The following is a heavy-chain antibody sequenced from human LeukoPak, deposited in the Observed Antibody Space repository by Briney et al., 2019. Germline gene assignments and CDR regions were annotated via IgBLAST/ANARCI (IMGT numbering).Heavy chain of an antibody. J-gene: IGHJ6*03. CDR2: IYTSGST. CDR1: GGSISSYY. V-gene: IGHV4-4*07. D-gene: IGHD6-6*01. Sequence: SETLSLTCTVSGGSISSYYWSWIRQPAGKGLEWIGRIYTSGSTNYNPSLKSRVTMSVDTSKNQFSLKLSSVTAADTAVYYCARDRDEYSSSSGDYYYYMDVWGKGTTVTVSS. CDR3: ARDRDEYSSSSGDYYYYMDV.